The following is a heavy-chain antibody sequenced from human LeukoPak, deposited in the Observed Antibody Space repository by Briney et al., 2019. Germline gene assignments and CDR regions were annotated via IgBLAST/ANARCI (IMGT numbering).Heavy chain of an antibody. CDR3: ARRRTYGYVDAIDC. J-gene: IGHJ4*02. CDR2: IYHSGST. CDR1: GGSISSGGYS. D-gene: IGHD3-16*01. V-gene: IGHV4-30-2*03. Sequence: SQTLSLSCAVSGGSISSGGYSWSWIRQPPGKGLEWIGYIYHSGSTYYNPSLKSRVTISVDASKSQFSLKLSSVTAADTAVYFCARRRTYGYVDAIDCWGQGTLVTVSS.